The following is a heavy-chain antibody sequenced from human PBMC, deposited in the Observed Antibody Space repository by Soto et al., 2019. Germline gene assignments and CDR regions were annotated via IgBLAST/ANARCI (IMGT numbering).Heavy chain of an antibody. V-gene: IGHV3-21*01. CDR3: ARYDAFKAFDL. CDR2: ISSASSSI. D-gene: IGHD1-1*01. J-gene: IGHJ3*01. CDR1: GFTFNSYT. Sequence: RLSCATSGFTFNSYTMTWVRQAPGKGLEWVASISSASSSIDFAGSVKGRFTISRDNVNNSVFLQMNSLRAEDTGIYYCARYDAFKAFDLWGQGTMVTVSS.